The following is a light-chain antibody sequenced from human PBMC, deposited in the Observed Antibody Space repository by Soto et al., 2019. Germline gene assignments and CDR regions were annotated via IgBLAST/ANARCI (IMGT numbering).Light chain of an antibody. CDR3: QQYYSTPPT. CDR2: WAS. CDR1: QSVLYSSNNKNY. Sequence: DIVMTQSPDSLAVSLGERATINCKSSQSVLYSSNNKNYLAWYQQKPGQPPKLLIYWASTRESGVPDRFSGSGSGTDFTLTISSLQAGDVAVYYCQQYYSTPPTFGRGTKVEIK. J-gene: IGKJ4*01. V-gene: IGKV4-1*01.